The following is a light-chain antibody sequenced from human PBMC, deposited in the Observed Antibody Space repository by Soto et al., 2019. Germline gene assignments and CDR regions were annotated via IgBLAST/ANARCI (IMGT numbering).Light chain of an antibody. V-gene: IGKV3-20*01. Sequence: EIVLTQSPGTLSLSPGERATLSCRASQSVSSSYLAWYQQKPGQAPRLLIYGASSRATGIPDRFSGSGSGTDFTLTISRLEPEDFAVYYCQTYGSSLWTFGQGTKVEIK. CDR1: QSVSSSY. CDR2: GAS. J-gene: IGKJ1*01. CDR3: QTYGSSLWT.